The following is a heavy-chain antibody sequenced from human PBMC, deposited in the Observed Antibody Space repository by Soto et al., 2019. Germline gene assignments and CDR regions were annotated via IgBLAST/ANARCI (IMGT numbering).Heavy chain of an antibody. CDR3: VKCDSSSSFSYYYYGMDV. CDR2: INPSGGST. Sequence: ASVKVSCKASGYTFTSYYMHWVRQAPGQGLEWMGIINPSGGSTSYAQKFQGRVTMTRDTSTSTVYMELSSLRAEDTAVYYCVKCDSSSSFSYYYYGMDVWGQGTTVTVSS. CDR1: GYTFTSYY. J-gene: IGHJ6*02. V-gene: IGHV1-46*01. D-gene: IGHD6-6*01.